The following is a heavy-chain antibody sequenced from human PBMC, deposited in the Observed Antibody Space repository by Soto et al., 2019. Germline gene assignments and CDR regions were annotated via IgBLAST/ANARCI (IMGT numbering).Heavy chain of an antibody. Sequence: GGSLRLSCATSGFTFSNYWMNWVRQAPGKGLEWVANINEDGSEKYYVDSAKGRFTISRDNAKNSLYLQMSSLRAEDTAVYYCARDLFDYWGQGTLVTVSS. CDR2: INEDGSEK. J-gene: IGHJ4*02. CDR3: ARDLFDY. CDR1: GFTFSNYW. V-gene: IGHV3-7*01.